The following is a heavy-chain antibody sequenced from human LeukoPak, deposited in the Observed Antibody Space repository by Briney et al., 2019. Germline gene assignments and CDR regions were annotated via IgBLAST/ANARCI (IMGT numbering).Heavy chain of an antibody. CDR3: ARGGPDLAREYFQY. D-gene: IGHD5-12*01. V-gene: IGHV4-4*07. CDR2: IYVTGTT. Sequence: SETLSLTCTVSGGSISTNYWNWIRQPAGKGLEWIGRIYVTGTTYYNPSLKSRLTMSVDASRNQFFLSLSSVTAADTAVYYCARGGPDLAREYFQYWGQGTLVTVS. J-gene: IGHJ1*01. CDR1: GGSISTNY.